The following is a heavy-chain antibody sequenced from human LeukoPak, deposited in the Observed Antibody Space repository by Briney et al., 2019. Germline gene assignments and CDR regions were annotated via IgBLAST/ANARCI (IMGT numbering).Heavy chain of an antibody. V-gene: IGHV4-59*12. Sequence: AETLSLTCTVSGGSISSYYWSWIRQPPGKGLEWIGYIYYSGSTNYNPSLKSRVTISVDTSKNQFSLKLSSVTAADTAVYYCAREDYDDSGAWYFDLCGRGTLVTVSS. CDR2: IYYSGST. D-gene: IGHD3-3*01. CDR3: AREDYDDSGAWYFDL. CDR1: GGSISSYY. J-gene: IGHJ2*01.